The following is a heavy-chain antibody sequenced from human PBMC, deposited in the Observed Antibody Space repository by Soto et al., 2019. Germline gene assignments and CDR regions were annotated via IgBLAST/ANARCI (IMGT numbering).Heavy chain of an antibody. J-gene: IGHJ3*02. V-gene: IGHV4-31*03. CDR1: GGSISSGGYY. CDR2: IYYSGST. D-gene: IGHD2-2*01. Sequence: QVQLQESGPGLVKPSQTLSLTCTVSGGSISSGGYYWSWIRQHPGKGLEWIGYIYYSGSTYYNPSLKSRVTISVDTSKNQFSLKLSSVTAADTAVYYCARFIVVVPAANRSPAFDIWGQGTMVTVSS. CDR3: ARFIVVVPAANRSPAFDI.